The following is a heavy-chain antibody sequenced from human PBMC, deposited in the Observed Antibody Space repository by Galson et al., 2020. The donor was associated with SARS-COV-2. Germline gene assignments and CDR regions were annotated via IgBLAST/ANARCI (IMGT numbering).Heavy chain of an antibody. CDR3: AHTVLYYYESSGHHYYFDY. J-gene: IGHJ4*02. Sequence: ESGPTLVKPTQTLTLTCTFSGFSLSTSGVGVGWIRQPPGQALEWLALIYWDDDKRYSPSLKTSLTITKDTSKNQVVLTMTNMDPVDTATYYCAHTVLYYYESSGHHYYFDYWGQGTLVTVSS. V-gene: IGHV2-5*02. CDR1: GFSLSTSGVG. D-gene: IGHD3-22*01. CDR2: IYWDDDK.